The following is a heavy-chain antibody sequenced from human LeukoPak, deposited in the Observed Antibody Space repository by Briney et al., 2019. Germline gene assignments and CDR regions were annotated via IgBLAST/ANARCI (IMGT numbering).Heavy chain of an antibody. D-gene: IGHD3-10*01. V-gene: IGHV3-64D*09. CDR2: FSSNGGST. J-gene: IGHJ4*02. CDR1: GFSFSNYA. Sequence: SGGSLRLSCSASGFSFSNYAMHWVRQAPGKGLEYVSAFSSNGGSTYYADSVKGRFTISRDNSKNTLYLQVSSLRAEDTAVYYCVKDIHYYGSGNYYNGYFDYWGQGTLVTVSS. CDR3: VKDIHYYGSGNYYNGYFDY.